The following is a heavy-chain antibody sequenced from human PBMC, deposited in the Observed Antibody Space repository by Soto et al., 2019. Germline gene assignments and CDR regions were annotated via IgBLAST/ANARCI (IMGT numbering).Heavy chain of an antibody. V-gene: IGHV4-59*08. CDR3: ARSPYYDFWSGSSYFQH. CDR2: IYYSGST. Sequence: SETLSLTCTFSGCSISSYYWSWIRQPPGKGLEWIGYIYYSGSTSYNPSLKSRVTISVDTSKNQFSLKLSSVTAADTAVYYCARSPYYDFWSGSSYFQHWGQGTLVTVSS. J-gene: IGHJ1*01. CDR1: GCSISSYY. D-gene: IGHD3-3*01.